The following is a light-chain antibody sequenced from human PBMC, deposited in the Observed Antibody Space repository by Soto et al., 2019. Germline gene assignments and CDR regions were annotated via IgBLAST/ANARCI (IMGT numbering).Light chain of an antibody. Sequence: EIVMTQYQATLSVSPGERATLSCRASQSVSSSYLAWYKQQRGQAPRILMFSASSRATGIPDRFSVSGSGTDFNLTIYNLEPENFAGYYCQQSGYSPITSSQGTLL. CDR1: QSVSSSY. CDR3: QQSGYSPIT. J-gene: IGKJ5*01. CDR2: SAS. V-gene: IGKV3-20*01.